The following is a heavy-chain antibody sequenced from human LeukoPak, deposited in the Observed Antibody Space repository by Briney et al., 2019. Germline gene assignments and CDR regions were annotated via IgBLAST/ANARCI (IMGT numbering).Heavy chain of an antibody. CDR3: ARGPAAGLYYFDY. J-gene: IGHJ4*02. CDR1: GFTFSSYN. D-gene: IGHD6-13*01. V-gene: IGHV3-21*01. Sequence: GGSLRLSCAASGFTFSSYNMNWIRQAPGKGLEWVSYISSSSSYIYYADSVKGRFTISRDNAKNSLYLQMNSLRAEDAAVYYCARGPAAGLYYFDYWGQGTLVTVSS. CDR2: ISSSSSYI.